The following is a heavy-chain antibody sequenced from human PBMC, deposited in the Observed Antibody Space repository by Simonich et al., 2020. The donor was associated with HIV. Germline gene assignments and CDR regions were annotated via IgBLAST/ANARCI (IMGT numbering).Heavy chain of an antibody. CDR3: ASTSGVWFGEGWYFDL. Sequence: QVQLVQSGAEVKKPGASVKVSCNVFGHTLTELPMHWGRQAPGKGLERMGGFDPEDGETIYAQKFQGRVIMTEDTSTDTAYMELRSLRSEDTAVYYCASTSGVWFGEGWYFDLWGRGTLVTVSS. CDR1: GHTLTELP. V-gene: IGHV1-24*01. J-gene: IGHJ2*01. CDR2: FDPEDGET. D-gene: IGHD3-10*01.